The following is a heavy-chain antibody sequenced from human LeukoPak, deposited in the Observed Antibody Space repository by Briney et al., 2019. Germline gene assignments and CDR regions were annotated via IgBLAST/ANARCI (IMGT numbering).Heavy chain of an antibody. Sequence: GRSLRLSCAASGFTFSSYAMHWGRQAPGKGLEWVAVISYDGSNKYYADSVKGRFTISRDNSKNTLYLQMNSLRAEDTAVYYCARDPGVLRFLEWSDAFDIWGQGTMVTVSS. V-gene: IGHV3-30-3*01. J-gene: IGHJ3*02. D-gene: IGHD3-3*01. CDR1: GFTFSSYA. CDR3: ARDPGVLRFLEWSDAFDI. CDR2: ISYDGSNK.